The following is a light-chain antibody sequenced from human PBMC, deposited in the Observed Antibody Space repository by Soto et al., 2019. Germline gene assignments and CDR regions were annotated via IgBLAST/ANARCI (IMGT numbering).Light chain of an antibody. CDR2: AAC. CDR1: QSISSW. CDR3: QQGYSFTIT. Sequence: DIQMTQSPSTLSASVGDRITITCRGSQSISSWLAWYPPRPGKAPKIVIFAACNLHSGVQARFRCSGTGTAYTRPIRSLQPEDLTTYYCQQGYSFTITFGQGTRLENK. V-gene: IGKV1-12*01. J-gene: IGKJ5*01.